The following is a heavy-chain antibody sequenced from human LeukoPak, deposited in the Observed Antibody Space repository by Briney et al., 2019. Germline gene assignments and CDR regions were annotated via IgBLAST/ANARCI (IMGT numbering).Heavy chain of an antibody. Sequence: SETLSLTCTVSGGSISSYYWSWIRQPPGKGLEWIGRIYTSGGTNYNPSLRSRVTISVDTSKNQFSLKLSSVTAADTAVYYCARAGYCSRTSCYDAFDIWGQGTMVTLSS. D-gene: IGHD2-2*01. CDR3: ARAGYCSRTSCYDAFDI. J-gene: IGHJ3*02. V-gene: IGHV4-4*08. CDR1: GGSISSYY. CDR2: IYTSGGT.